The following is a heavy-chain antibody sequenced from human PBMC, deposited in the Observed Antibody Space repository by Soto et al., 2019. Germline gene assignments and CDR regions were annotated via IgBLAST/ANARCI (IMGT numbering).Heavy chain of an antibody. CDR3: ARRARPDFYYMDV. J-gene: IGHJ6*03. Sequence: PGGSLRLSCAASGFTLSGYAMDWVRQAPGKGLEYVSGISSNGVGTYYANSVQGRFTISRDNSKNTVYLQMGSLRPEDIAVYYCARRARPDFYYMDVWGKGTTVTV. CDR2: ISSNGVGT. CDR1: GFTLSGYA. V-gene: IGHV3-64*01. D-gene: IGHD6-6*01.